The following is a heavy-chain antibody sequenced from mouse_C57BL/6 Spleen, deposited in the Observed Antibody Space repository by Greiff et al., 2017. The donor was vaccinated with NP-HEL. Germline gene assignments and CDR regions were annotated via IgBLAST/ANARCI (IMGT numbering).Heavy chain of an antibody. Sequence: QVQLQHSGPELVKPGASVKISCKASGYAFSSSWMNWVKQRPGKGLEWIGRIYPGDGDTNYNGKFKGKATLTADKSSSTAYMQLSSLTSEDSAVYYCARRHYGSKDYAMDYWGQGTSVTVSS. J-gene: IGHJ4*01. CDR3: ARRHYGSKDYAMDY. CDR1: GYAFSSSW. D-gene: IGHD1-1*01. CDR2: IYPGDGDT. V-gene: IGHV1-82*01.